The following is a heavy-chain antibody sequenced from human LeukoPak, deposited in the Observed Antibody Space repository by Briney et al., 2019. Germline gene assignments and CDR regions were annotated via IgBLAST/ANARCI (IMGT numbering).Heavy chain of an antibody. Sequence: SETLSLTCSVSGASIRSYYWSWIRQPPEKGLEWIGYINHTGSSNYSPSHNSRVTMSVDTSKNGFSLQLSSVTAADTAVYYCARQSRLVIFGVANHWFDPWSQGTLGTVSS. CDR2: INHTGSS. V-gene: IGHV4-59*08. J-gene: IGHJ5*02. D-gene: IGHD3-3*01. CDR1: GASIRSYY. CDR3: ARQSRLVIFGVANHWFDP.